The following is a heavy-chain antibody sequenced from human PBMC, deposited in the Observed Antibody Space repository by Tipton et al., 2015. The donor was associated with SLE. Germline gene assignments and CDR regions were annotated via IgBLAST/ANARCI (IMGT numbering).Heavy chain of an antibody. Sequence: TLSLTCAVSGGSISSGGYSWSWIRQPPGKGLEWIGYIYHSGSTYYNPSLKSRVTISVDRSKNQFSLKLSSVTAADTAVYYCARYCSSTGCNSQYYFDYWGQGTLVTVSS. CDR2: IYHSGST. V-gene: IGHV4-30-2*01. CDR1: GGSISSGGYS. J-gene: IGHJ4*02. CDR3: ARYCSSTGCNSQYYFDY. D-gene: IGHD2-2*01.